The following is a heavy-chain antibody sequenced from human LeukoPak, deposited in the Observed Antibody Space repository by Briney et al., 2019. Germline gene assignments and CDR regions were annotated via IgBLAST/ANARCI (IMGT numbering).Heavy chain of an antibody. D-gene: IGHD6-19*01. V-gene: IGHV4-34*01. Sequence: SETLSLTCAVYGGSFSAYFWSWIRQPPGKGLEWIGAINHSGSTSYNTSLKSRVTISVGTSKNQFSLRLSSVTAADTAVYYCARKSSGWSEAKFDYWDQGTLVTVSS. J-gene: IGHJ4*02. CDR1: GGSFSAYF. CDR3: ARKSSGWSEAKFDY. CDR2: INHSGST.